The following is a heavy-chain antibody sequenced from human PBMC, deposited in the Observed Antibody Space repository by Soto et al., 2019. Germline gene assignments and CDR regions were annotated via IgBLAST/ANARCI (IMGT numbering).Heavy chain of an antibody. CDR1: GGTFSTYA. V-gene: IGHV1-69*01. D-gene: IGHD6-19*01. CDR2: IIPLFGTA. J-gene: IGHJ4*02. CDR3: ASPKGTYRSGYYYFDF. Sequence: QVQLEQSGGEVKQPGSSVRVSCKTSGGTFSTYAINWVRQAPGQGLEWMGAIIPLFGTADYSQKFQGRVTIAADESTSTAYMKLSSLRFEDTAVYFCASPKGTYRSGYYYFDFWGQGTQVTISS.